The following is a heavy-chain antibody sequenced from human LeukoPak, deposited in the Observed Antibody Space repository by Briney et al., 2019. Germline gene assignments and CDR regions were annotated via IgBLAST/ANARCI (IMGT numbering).Heavy chain of an antibody. CDR3: ARGLGVGSYGSVFDY. CDR2: IYSGGAT. D-gene: IGHD5-18*01. V-gene: IGHV3-53*01. J-gene: IGHJ4*02. CDR1: GFTFSDYY. Sequence: GGSLRLSCAASGFTFSDYYMSWVRQAPGKGLEWVSVIYSGGATYYADSVKGRFTISRDNSKNTLYLQMNSLRAEDTAVYYCARGLGVGSYGSVFDYWGQGTLVTVSS.